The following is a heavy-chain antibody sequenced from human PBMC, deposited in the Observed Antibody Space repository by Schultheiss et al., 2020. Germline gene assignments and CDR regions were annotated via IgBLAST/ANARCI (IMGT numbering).Heavy chain of an antibody. CDR1: GFTFSSYA. CDR2: ISSNGGST. J-gene: IGHJ6*02. V-gene: IGHV3-64*04. D-gene: IGHD6-13*01. Sequence: GGSLRLSCAASGFTFSSYAMSWVRQAPGKGLEYVSAISSNGGSTYYADSVKGRFTISRDNSKNTLYLQMNSLKTEDTAVYYCTTDPNIAAAGYYYYGMDVWGQGTTVTVAS. CDR3: TTDPNIAAAGYYYYGMDV.